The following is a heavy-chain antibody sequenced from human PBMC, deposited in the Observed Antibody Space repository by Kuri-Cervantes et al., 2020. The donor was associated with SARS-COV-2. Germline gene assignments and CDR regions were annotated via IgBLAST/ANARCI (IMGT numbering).Heavy chain of an antibody. Sequence: SLKISCAASGFTFDDYAMHWVRQAPGKGLEWVSGISWNSGSIGYADSVKGRFTISRDNSKNTLYLQMNSLRAEDTAVYYCARVSYSSGWSQIDYWGQGTLVTVSS. V-gene: IGHV3-9*01. CDR2: ISWNSGSI. CDR3: ARVSYSSGWSQIDY. D-gene: IGHD6-19*01. CDR1: GFTFDDYA. J-gene: IGHJ4*02.